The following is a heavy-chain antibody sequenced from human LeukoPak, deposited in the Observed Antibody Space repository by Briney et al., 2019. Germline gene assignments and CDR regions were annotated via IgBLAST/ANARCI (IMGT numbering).Heavy chain of an antibody. D-gene: IGHD6-13*01. V-gene: IGHV3-11*04. J-gene: IGHJ6*03. Sequence: GGSLRLSCAASGFTFSDYYMSWIRPAPGKGLEWGSCISSSGSTIYYADSVKGRFTISRDNAKNSLYLQMNSLRAEDTAVYYCARAFMGSNPYYYYYMDVWGKGTTVTVSS. CDR3: ARAFMGSNPYYYYYMDV. CDR2: ISSSGSTI. CDR1: GFTFSDYY.